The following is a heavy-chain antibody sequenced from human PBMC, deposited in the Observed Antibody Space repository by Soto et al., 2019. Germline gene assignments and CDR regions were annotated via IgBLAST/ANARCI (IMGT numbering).Heavy chain of an antibody. CDR2: ISYDGSYK. CDR3: ASTQHYHYGVDV. Sequence: GGSLRLSCAASGFTFSSNGMHWVRQAPGKGLEWVTFISYDGSYKYYADSVKGRFTISRDNSKNTLYLQMNTLRPEDMAVYYCASTQHYHYGVDVWGQGTTVTVSS. CDR1: GFTFSSNG. D-gene: IGHD1-1*01. J-gene: IGHJ6*02. V-gene: IGHV3-30*03.